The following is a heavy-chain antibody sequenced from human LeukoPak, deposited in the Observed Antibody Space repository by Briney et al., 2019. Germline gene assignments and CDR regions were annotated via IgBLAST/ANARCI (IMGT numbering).Heavy chain of an antibody. CDR2: INCCGTST. Sequence: GGSLRLSCVASGFTFSNYAMRWVRQAPGKGLVWVSPINCCGTSTYYADSLKGRFTISRDNSKNTVSLQMNSLRHEDTAIYYCVIWGDYDVLTGYYVPDYWGQGTLVTVSS. CDR3: VIWGDYDVLTGYYVPDY. D-gene: IGHD3-9*01. CDR1: GFTFSNYA. J-gene: IGHJ4*02. V-gene: IGHV3-23*01.